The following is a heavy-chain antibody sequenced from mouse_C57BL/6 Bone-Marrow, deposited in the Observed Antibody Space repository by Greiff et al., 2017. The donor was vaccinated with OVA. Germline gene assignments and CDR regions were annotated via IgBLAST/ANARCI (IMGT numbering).Heavy chain of an antibody. CDR1: GFTFSDYY. V-gene: IGHV5-16*01. Sequence: EVMLVESEGGLVQPGSSMKLSCTASGFTFSDYYMAWVRQVPEKGLEWVANINYDGSSTYYLDSLKSRFIISRDNAKNILYLQMSSLKSEDTATYYCARDERDGAMDYWGQGTSVTVSS. J-gene: IGHJ4*01. CDR2: INYDGSST. CDR3: ARDERDGAMDY. D-gene: IGHD3-3*01.